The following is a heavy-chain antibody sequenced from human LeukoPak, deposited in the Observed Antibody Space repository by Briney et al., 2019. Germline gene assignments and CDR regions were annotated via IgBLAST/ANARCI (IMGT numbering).Heavy chain of an antibody. J-gene: IGHJ6*02. Sequence: SETLSLTCAVYGGSFSGYYWSWIRQPPGKGLEWIGEINHSGSTNYNPSLKSRVTISVDTSKNQFSLKLSSVTAADTAVYYCARGLAITMVRGVIITAPLDYGMDVWSQGTTVTVSS. V-gene: IGHV4-34*01. CDR2: INHSGST. D-gene: IGHD3-10*01. CDR1: GGSFSGYY. CDR3: ARGLAITMVRGVIITAPLDYGMDV.